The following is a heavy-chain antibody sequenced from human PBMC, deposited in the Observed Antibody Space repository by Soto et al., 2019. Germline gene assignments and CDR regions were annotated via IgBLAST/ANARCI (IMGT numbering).Heavy chain of an antibody. CDR2: IIPIFGTA. CDR3: ARVLGYCSSTSCYTAAFDI. CDR1: GGTFSSYA. Sequence: ASVKVSCKASGGTFSSYAISWVRRAPGQGLEWMGGIIPIFGTANYAQKFQGRVTITADESTSTAYMELSSLRSEDTAVYYCARVLGYCSSTSCYTAAFDIWGQGTMVTVSS. J-gene: IGHJ3*02. D-gene: IGHD2-2*02. V-gene: IGHV1-69*13.